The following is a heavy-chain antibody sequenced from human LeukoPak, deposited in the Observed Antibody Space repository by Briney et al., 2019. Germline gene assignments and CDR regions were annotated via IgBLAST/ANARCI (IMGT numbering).Heavy chain of an antibody. CDR1: GFAFSNYG. Sequence: GGTLRLSCAASGFAFSNYGLNWVRQAPGKGLEWVSGITGSGGTTYYADSVKGRFTISRDNSKNTLYLQMNSPRAEDTAAYYCAKDGNWARFENWGQGTLVTVSS. CDR2: ITGSGGTT. CDR3: AKDGNWARFEN. V-gene: IGHV3-23*01. J-gene: IGHJ4*02. D-gene: IGHD7-27*01.